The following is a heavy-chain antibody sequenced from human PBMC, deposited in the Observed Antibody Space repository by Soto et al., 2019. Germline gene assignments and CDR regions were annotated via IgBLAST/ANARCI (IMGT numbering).Heavy chain of an antibody. CDR1: GFSLSTSGVG. Sequence: QITLKESGPTLVKPTQTLTLTCTFSGFSLSTSGVGVGWIRQPPGKALEWLALIYWDDDKRYSPSRKIRIIITEATSNNLVVLTMTSMDPVDTATYYCAHSGSGWYNWDYWGQGTLVTVSS. V-gene: IGHV2-5*02. D-gene: IGHD6-19*01. CDR3: AHSGSGWYNWDY. J-gene: IGHJ4*02. CDR2: IYWDDDK.